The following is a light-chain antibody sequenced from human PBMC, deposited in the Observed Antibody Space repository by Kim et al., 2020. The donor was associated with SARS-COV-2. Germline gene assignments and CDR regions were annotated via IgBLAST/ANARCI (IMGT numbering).Light chain of an antibody. Sequence: QSALTQPASVSGSPGQSITISCTGTSTDVGHYNYVSWYQQHPGKAPRVIIYDVTRRPSGVSNRFSGSKSGNMASLTISGLQTEDEADYFCISYTSLNTWLFGGGTQLTVL. CDR3: ISYTSLNTWL. CDR2: DVT. CDR1: STDVGHYNY. V-gene: IGLV2-14*03. J-gene: IGLJ2*01.